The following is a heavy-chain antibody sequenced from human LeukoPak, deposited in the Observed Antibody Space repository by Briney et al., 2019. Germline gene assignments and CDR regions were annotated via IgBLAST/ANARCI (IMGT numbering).Heavy chain of an antibody. D-gene: IGHD6-19*01. Sequence: GGSLRLSCAASGFTFTSYAMSWVRQAPGQGLEWVSAISDSGGNTYYADSVKGRFIISRDNSKNTLYLQMNSLRAEDTAVYYCAKQDIRSSAWYDWGQGTLVTVSS. CDR2: ISDSGGNT. J-gene: IGHJ4*02. V-gene: IGHV3-23*01. CDR1: GFTFTSYA. CDR3: AKQDIRSSAWYD.